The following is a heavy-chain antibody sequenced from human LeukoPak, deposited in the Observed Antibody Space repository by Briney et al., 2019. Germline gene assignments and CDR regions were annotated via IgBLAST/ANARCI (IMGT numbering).Heavy chain of an antibody. CDR2: IYYSGSA. CDR3: ARETVGATRRIDP. CDR1: GGSFSSYY. Sequence: SETLSLTCAVYGGSFSSYYWSWIRQPPGKGLEWIGYIYYSGSANYHPSLKSRVTISVDMSKNQFSLKLSSVTAADSAVYYCARETVGATRRIDPWGQGTLVTVSS. J-gene: IGHJ5*02. V-gene: IGHV4-59*12. D-gene: IGHD1-26*01.